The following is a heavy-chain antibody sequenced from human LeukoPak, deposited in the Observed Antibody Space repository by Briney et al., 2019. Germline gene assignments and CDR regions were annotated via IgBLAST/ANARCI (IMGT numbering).Heavy chain of an antibody. CDR2: IYYSGST. Sequence: SETLSLTCTVSGDSISSSYFWAWIRQSPGQGLEWIGRIYYSGSTNYNPSLKSRVTISVDTSKNQFSLKLNSVTAADTAVYYCARLGGGYNSLFDYWGQGTLVTVSS. CDR1: GDSISSSYF. CDR3: ARLGGGYNSLFDY. D-gene: IGHD2-15*01. J-gene: IGHJ4*02. V-gene: IGHV4-39*01.